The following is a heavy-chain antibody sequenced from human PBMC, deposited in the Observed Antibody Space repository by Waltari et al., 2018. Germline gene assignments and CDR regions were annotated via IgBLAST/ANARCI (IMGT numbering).Heavy chain of an antibody. D-gene: IGHD2-21*01. CDR2: VDPEDGET. CDR3: ARPGVEMAIPPFDY. V-gene: IGHV1-69-2*01. Sequence: EVQLVQSGAEVKKPGATVKISCKVSGYTFTDYYMHWVQQAPGKGLEWMGLVDPEDGETRYAGKFQGRFTISRDNSKNTLYLQMNSLRAEDTAVYYCARPGVEMAIPPFDYWGQGTLVTVSS. CDR1: GYTFTDYY. J-gene: IGHJ4*02.